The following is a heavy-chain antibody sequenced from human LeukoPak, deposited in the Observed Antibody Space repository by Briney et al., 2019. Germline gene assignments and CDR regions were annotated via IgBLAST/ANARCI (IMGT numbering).Heavy chain of an antibody. CDR2: RKREGSEK. V-gene: IGHV3-7*01. Sequence: GGSLRLSCAASGFIFSSHWMIWFRQARGKGPEGVAHRKREGSEKYYVDSVKGRFTISRDNDTASLSLQMNSLRAEDTAVYYCARDLNWLQSASWGQGTLVTVSS. CDR3: ARDLNWLQSAS. J-gene: IGHJ5*02. CDR1: GFIFSSHW. D-gene: IGHD5-24*01.